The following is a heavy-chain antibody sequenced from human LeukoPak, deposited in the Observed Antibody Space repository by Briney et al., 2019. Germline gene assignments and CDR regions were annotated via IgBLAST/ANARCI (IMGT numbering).Heavy chain of an antibody. Sequence: PGGSLRLSCAASGFTFSSYWMSWVRQAPGKGLEWVANINQDGSEKYYVDSVKGRFTISRDNAKNSLYLQMNSLRAEDTAVYYCARNPMGTEGYYYYGMDVWGQGTTVTVSS. CDR1: GFTFSSYW. D-gene: IGHD1/OR15-1a*01. J-gene: IGHJ6*02. CDR2: INQDGSEK. CDR3: ARNPMGTEGYYYYGMDV. V-gene: IGHV3-7*01.